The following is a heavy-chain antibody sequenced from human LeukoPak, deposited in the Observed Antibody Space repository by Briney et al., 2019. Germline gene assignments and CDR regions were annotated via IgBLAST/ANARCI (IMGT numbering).Heavy chain of an antibody. CDR3: ARHTGFGTPHDY. V-gene: IGHV4-4*02. D-gene: IGHD3-10*01. CDR2: IYSSGST. CDR1: GGSISSSNW. J-gene: IGHJ4*02. Sequence: PSETLSLTCAVSGGSISSSNWWSWVRQPPGKGLEWIGYIYSSGSTNYTPSLKSRVTISVGTSKNQFSLKLSSVTAADTAVYYCARHTGFGTPHDYWGQGTLVTVSS.